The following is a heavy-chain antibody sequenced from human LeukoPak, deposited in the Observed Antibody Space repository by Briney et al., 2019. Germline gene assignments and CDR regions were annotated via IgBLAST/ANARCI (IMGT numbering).Heavy chain of an antibody. CDR1: GGSISSGGYY. J-gene: IGHJ4*02. CDR2: IYYSGST. D-gene: IGHD3-10*01. CDR3: ARTRRGSGSFDY. Sequence: SQTLSLTCTVSGGSISSGGYYWSWLRQHPGKGLEGIGYIYYSGSTYYNPSLKSRVTISVDTSKNQFSLKLSSVTAADTAVYYCARTRRGSGSFDYWGQGTLVTVSS. V-gene: IGHV4-31*03.